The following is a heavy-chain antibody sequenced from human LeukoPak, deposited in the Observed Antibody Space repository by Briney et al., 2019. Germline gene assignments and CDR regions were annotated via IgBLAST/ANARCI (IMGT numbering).Heavy chain of an antibody. J-gene: IGHJ5*02. Sequence: ASVKVSCKASGCTFTSYDINWVRQATGQGLAWMGWMNPNSGNTGYAQKFQGRVTMTRNTSISTAYMELSSLRSEDTAVYYCARDYSPLYYDIRFDPWGQGTLVTVSS. CDR3: ARDYSPLYYDIRFDP. CDR1: GCTFTSYD. D-gene: IGHD3-9*01. V-gene: IGHV1-8*01. CDR2: MNPNSGNT.